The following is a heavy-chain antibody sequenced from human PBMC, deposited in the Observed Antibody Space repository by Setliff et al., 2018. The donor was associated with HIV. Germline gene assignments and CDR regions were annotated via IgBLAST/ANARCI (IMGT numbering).Heavy chain of an antibody. CDR1: GFSFSTYS. J-gene: IGHJ4*02. CDR3: TRNVQYGDPGQLDH. V-gene: IGHV3-48*01. D-gene: IGHD2-21*01. Sequence: PGGSLRLSCTASGFSFSTYSMNWVRQAPGKGLEWISYISGTGNTIYYSDSVKGRFTISRDNAENSLFLQMKSLRADDTAVYFCTRNVQYGDPGQLDHWAQGMLVTVSS. CDR2: ISGTGNTI.